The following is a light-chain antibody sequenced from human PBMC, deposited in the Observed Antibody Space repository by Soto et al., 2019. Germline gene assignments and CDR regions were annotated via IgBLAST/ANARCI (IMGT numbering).Light chain of an antibody. CDR3: CSYSRTSTLL. CDR1: SSDVGSYNL. V-gene: IGLV2-23*01. Sequence: QSALTQPASLSGSPGQSITISCTGTSSDVGSYNLVSWYQQQPGKAPKLMIYEGTKRPSGVSNRFSGSKSGNTASLTISGLQAEDEADYYCCSYSRTSTLLFGGGTKLTVL. CDR2: EGT. J-gene: IGLJ2*01.